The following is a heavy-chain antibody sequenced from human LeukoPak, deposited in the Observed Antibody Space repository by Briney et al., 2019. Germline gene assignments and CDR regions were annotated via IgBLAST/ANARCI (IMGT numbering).Heavy chain of an antibody. J-gene: IGHJ3*02. CDR3: ARERLEDAFDI. Sequence: SETLSLTCTVSGGSIDNTIYYWGWIRQPPGKGLEWIGSIYYSGSTYYNPSLKSRVTISIDTSTNQFSLKLSSVTAADTAVYYCARERLEDAFDIWGQGTVVTVSS. D-gene: IGHD1-1*01. CDR1: GGSIDNTIYY. CDR2: IYYSGST. V-gene: IGHV4-39*07.